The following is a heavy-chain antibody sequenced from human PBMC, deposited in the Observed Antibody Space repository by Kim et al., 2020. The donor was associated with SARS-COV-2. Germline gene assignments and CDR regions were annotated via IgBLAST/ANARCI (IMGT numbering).Heavy chain of an antibody. CDR3: ARDDISFDH. CDR2: GGST. V-gene: IGHV3-20*03. Sequence: GGSTGYAGSVKGRVTISRDDATNSLYLEMNSLRAEDTALYYCARDDISFDHWGQGTRVTVSS. J-gene: IGHJ4*02. D-gene: IGHD3-3*02.